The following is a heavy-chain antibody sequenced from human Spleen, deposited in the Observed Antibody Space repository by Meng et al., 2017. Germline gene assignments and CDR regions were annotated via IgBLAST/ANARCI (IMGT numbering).Heavy chain of an antibody. CDR3: ARGGVTTDY. J-gene: IGHJ4*02. V-gene: IGHV3-74*01. CDR1: GFTFSTHW. Sequence: GESLKISCAASGFTFSTHWMHWVRQAPGKGLEWVSRITGDGSSTIYADSVQGRFTMSRDNAKNTLSLQMNSLRAEDTAVYYCARGGVTTDYWGQGTLVTVSS. CDR2: ITGDGSST. D-gene: IGHD4-17*01.